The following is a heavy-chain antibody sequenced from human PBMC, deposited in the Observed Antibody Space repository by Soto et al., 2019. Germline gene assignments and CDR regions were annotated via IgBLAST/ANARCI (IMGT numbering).Heavy chain of an antibody. Sequence: GGSLRLSCAASGFTFSSYSMNWVRQAPGKGLEWVSSISSSSSYIYYADSVKGRFTISRDNAKNSLYPQMNSLRAEDTAVYYCAREPPSAALDYWGQGTLVTVSS. J-gene: IGHJ4*02. CDR3: AREPPSAALDY. CDR1: GFTFSSYS. V-gene: IGHV3-21*01. CDR2: ISSSSSYI.